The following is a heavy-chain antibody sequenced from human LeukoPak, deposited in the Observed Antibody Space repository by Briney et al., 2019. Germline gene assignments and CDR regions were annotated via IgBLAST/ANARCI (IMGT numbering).Heavy chain of an antibody. CDR3: ASGVGATNYYYYMDV. Sequence: SETLSLTCAVSGGSISSGGYSWSWIRQPPGKGLEWIGYIYYSGSTYYNPSLKSRVTISVDTSKNQFSLKLSSVTAADTAVYYCASGVGATNYYYYMDVWGQGTMVTVSS. CDR1: GGSISSGGYS. CDR2: IYYSGST. V-gene: IGHV4-30-4*07. J-gene: IGHJ6*03. D-gene: IGHD1-26*01.